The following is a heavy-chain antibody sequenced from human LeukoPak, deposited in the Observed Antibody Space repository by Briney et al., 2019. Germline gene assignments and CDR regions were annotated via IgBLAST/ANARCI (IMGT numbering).Heavy chain of an antibody. V-gene: IGHV4-4*09. CDR1: GGSISSYY. D-gene: IGHD6-13*01. J-gene: IGHJ4*02. Sequence: PSETLSLTCTVSGGSISSYYWSWMRQPPGKGLEWIGYIYTSGSTNYNPSLKSRVTISVDTSKNQFSLKLSSVTAADTAVYYCASTAAAGTKAVDYWGQGTLVTVSS. CDR2: IYTSGST. CDR3: ASTAAAGTKAVDY.